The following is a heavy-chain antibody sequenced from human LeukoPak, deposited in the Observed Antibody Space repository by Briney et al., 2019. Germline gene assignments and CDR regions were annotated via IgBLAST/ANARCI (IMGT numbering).Heavy chain of an antibody. CDR2: IKEDGSEK. Sequence: GGSLRLSCVASGFSFSGYWMSWVRQAPGKGLEWVANIKEDGSEKYYVDSVKGRFTISRDNAKNSLYLQMNSLRAEDTAVYYCARGRHFGGNSLVSSDYWGPGTLVTVSS. CDR3: ARGRHFGGNSLVSSDY. J-gene: IGHJ4*02. CDR1: GFSFSGYW. D-gene: IGHD4-23*01. V-gene: IGHV3-7*01.